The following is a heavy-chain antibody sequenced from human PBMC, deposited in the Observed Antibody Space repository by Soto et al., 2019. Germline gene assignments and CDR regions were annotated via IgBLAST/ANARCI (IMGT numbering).Heavy chain of an antibody. J-gene: IGHJ5*02. CDR1: GGSINNTNW. CDR3: AKGEYAYVWGSYRINWFDP. Sequence: QVQLQESGPGLVKPSGTLSLICAVSGGSINNTNWWSWVRQSPGKGLEWIGEIYHSGSTTYNPSLKSRVPISVDKSKHQFSLNLSSVTAADTAVYYCAKGEYAYVWGSYRINWFDPWGQGTLVTVSS. CDR2: IYHSGST. D-gene: IGHD3-16*01. V-gene: IGHV4-4*02.